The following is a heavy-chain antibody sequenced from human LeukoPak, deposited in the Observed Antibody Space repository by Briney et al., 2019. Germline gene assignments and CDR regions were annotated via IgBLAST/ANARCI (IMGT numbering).Heavy chain of an antibody. Sequence: PGGSLRLSCAASGFTFSSYAIHWVRQAPGKGLDWVALISYDGSNKYYADSVKGRFTISRDNSKNTLYLQMNSLRVEDTAVYYCARSTYYYGMDVWGQGTTVTVSS. J-gene: IGHJ6*02. CDR3: ARSTYYYGMDV. CDR1: GFTFSSYA. CDR2: ISYDGSNK. V-gene: IGHV3-30-3*01. D-gene: IGHD1-26*01.